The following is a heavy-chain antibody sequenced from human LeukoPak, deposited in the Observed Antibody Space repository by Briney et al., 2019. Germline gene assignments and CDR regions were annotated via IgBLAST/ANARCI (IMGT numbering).Heavy chain of an antibody. D-gene: IGHD6-19*01. V-gene: IGHV1-69*13. CDR2: IIPIFGTA. CDR3: ARSLSYISGWDY. J-gene: IGHJ4*02. CDR1: GGTFSSYA. Sequence: ASVKVSCKASGGTFSSYAISWVRQAPGQGLEWMGGIIPIFGTANYAQKFQGRVTITADESTSTAYMELSSLRSEDTAVYYCARSLSYISGWDYWGQGTLVTVSS.